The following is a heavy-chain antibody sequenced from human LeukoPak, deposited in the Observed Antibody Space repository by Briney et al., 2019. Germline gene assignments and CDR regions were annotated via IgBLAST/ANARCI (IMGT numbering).Heavy chain of an antibody. J-gene: IGHJ4*02. Sequence: GGSLRLSCAASGFTFSYHWMTWVRQAPGKGLEWVANIKNDGAVKNYVDSVKGRFTISRDNAKNSLYLQMNSLRAEDTAVYYCARTMTTVTTYDFGLDYWGQGTLVTVSS. CDR1: GFTFSYHW. D-gene: IGHD4-17*01. CDR2: IKNDGAVK. CDR3: ARTMTTVTTYDFGLDY. V-gene: IGHV3-7*01.